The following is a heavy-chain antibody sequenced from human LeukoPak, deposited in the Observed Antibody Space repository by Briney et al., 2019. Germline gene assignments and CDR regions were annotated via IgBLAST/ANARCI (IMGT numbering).Heavy chain of an antibody. Sequence: SETLSLTCTVSGYSISSGYYWGWIRPPPGKGLEWIGSIYHSGSTYYNPSLKSRVTISVDTSKNQFSLKLSSVTAADTAVYYCAIDFGIAAADPFDYWGQGTLVTVSS. CDR3: AIDFGIAAADPFDY. V-gene: IGHV4-38-2*02. J-gene: IGHJ4*02. CDR2: IYHSGST. D-gene: IGHD6-13*01. CDR1: GYSISSGYY.